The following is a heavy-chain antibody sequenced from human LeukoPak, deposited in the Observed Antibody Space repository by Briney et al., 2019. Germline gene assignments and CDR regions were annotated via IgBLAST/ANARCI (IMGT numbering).Heavy chain of an antibody. CDR2: IYTSGST. D-gene: IGHD3-9*01. Sequence: SETLSLTCAVYGGSFSGYYWSWIRQPAGKGLEWIGRIYTSGSTNYNPSLKSRVTMSVDTSKNQFSLKLSSVTAADTAVYYCARTRPYDILTGYFDYWGQGTLVTVSS. J-gene: IGHJ4*02. V-gene: IGHV4-59*10. CDR1: GGSFSGYY. CDR3: ARTRPYDILTGYFDY.